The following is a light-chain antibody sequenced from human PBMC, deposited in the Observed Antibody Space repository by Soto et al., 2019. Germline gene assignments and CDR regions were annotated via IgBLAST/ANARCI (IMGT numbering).Light chain of an antibody. CDR2: AAS. CDR3: QQYGSSRPVT. CDR1: QSVHNNY. Sequence: EIVLTQSPGTLSLSPEERATLSCRASQSVHNNYLAWYQQKPGQAPRLLIYAASSGATGIPDRFSGSGSGTDFTLTISRLETEDSAVYYCQQYGSSRPVTFGQGTRVEIK. J-gene: IGKJ5*01. V-gene: IGKV3-20*01.